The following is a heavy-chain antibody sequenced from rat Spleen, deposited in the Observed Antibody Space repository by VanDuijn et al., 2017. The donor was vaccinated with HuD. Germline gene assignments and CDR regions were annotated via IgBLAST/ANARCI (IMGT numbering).Heavy chain of an antibody. CDR3: AGAGYGY. V-gene: IGHV5-58*01. Sequence: EVQLVETGGGLVQPGKSLKLSCVASGFTFSSYWMYWVRQAPGKGLEWVSSISNDGVNTYYPDSVKGRFTISRDNAESIVYLQMNSLKSEDTATYYCAGAGYGYWGQGVMVTVSS. CDR2: ISNDGVNT. J-gene: IGHJ2*01. CDR1: GFTFSSYW. D-gene: IGHD1-7*01.